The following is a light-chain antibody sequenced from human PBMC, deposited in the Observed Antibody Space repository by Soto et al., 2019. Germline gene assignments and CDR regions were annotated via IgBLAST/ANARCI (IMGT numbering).Light chain of an antibody. CDR2: DAS. CDR1: QSISSR. J-gene: IGKJ1*01. CDR3: QQYNSYFRP. V-gene: IGKV1-5*01. Sequence: PIAPFGCSLSAEGEDIVLITARASQSISSRLAWYQQKAGKAPKLLIYDASSLESGVPSRFSGSGSGTEFTLTISSLQPDDFVTYYCQQYNSYFRPFAQGTKVDIK.